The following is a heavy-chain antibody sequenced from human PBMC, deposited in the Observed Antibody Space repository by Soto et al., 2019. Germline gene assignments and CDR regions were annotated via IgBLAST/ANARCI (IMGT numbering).Heavy chain of an antibody. J-gene: IGHJ4*02. CDR3: ARESEDLTSNFDY. CDR1: GFTFTRHS. Sequence: GALRLSCAASGFTFTRHSMNWVRQAPGKGLEWVSSISSTTNYIYYGDSMKGRFTISRDNAKNSLYLEMNSLRAEDTAVYYCARESEDLTSNFDYWGQGTLVTVSS. CDR2: ISSTTNYI. V-gene: IGHV3-21*06.